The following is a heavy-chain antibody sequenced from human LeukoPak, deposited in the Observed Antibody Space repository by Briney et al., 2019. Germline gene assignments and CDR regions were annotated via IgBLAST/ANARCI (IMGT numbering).Heavy chain of an antibody. Sequence: GGSLKLSCAASGFTFSSYEMNWVRQAPGKGLEWVSHISSSGSATYYADPVKGRFTISRDNAKNSLYLQMNSLRAEDTAVYYCARDRKALVVIMGSDAFGIWGQGTMVTVSS. D-gene: IGHD3-22*01. CDR1: GFTFSSYE. CDR3: ARDRKALVVIMGSDAFGI. J-gene: IGHJ3*02. CDR2: ISSSGSAT. V-gene: IGHV3-48*03.